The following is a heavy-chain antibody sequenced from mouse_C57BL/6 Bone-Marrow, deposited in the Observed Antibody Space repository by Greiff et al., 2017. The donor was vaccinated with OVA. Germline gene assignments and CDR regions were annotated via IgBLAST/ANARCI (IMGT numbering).Heavy chain of an antibody. J-gene: IGHJ1*03. CDR2: IYPGSGST. D-gene: IGHD1-1*01. V-gene: IGHV1-55*01. CDR3: ARGGAYYYGSSLYFDV. CDR1: GYTFTSYW. Sequence: QVQLQQPGAELVKPGASVKMSCKASGYTFTSYWITWVKQRPGQGLEWIGDIYPGSGSTNYNEKFKSKATLTVDTSSSTAYMQLSSLTSEDSAVYYCARGGAYYYGSSLYFDVWGTGTTVTVSS.